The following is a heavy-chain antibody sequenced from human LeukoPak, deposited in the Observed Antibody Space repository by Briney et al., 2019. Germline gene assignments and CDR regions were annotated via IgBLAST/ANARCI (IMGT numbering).Heavy chain of an antibody. D-gene: IGHD6-19*01. V-gene: IGHV1-2*02. J-gene: IGHJ4*02. CDR2: INPNSGGT. CDR1: GYTFTGYY. Sequence: SLYVSCKASGYTFTGYYMHWVRQAPGQGLEWMGWINPNSGGTNYAQKFQGRVTMTRDTSISTAYMELSRLRSDDTAVYYCAREVAVAGPFDYLGQGTLVTVSS. CDR3: AREVAVAGPFDY.